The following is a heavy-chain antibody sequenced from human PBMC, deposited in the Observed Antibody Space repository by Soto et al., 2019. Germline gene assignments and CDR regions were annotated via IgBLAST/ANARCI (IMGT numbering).Heavy chain of an antibody. CDR1: GYTHTNYA. CDR3: TRDLNGGNPFDH. CDR2: IDPGSGKA. D-gene: IGHD2-8*01. V-gene: IGHV1-3*01. Sequence: QVQLVQSGAEVKKPGASVRVSCKPSGYTHTNYAIHWVRQAAGQSLEWLAWIDPGSGKATYSQKVQGRLIVTRDSSASTFYMDVSSLTSEDTAVYFCTRDLNGGNPFDHWGQGVLVTVSS. J-gene: IGHJ4*02.